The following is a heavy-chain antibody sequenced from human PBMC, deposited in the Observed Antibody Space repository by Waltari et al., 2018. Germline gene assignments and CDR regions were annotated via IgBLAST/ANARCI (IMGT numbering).Heavy chain of an antibody. Sequence: QVQLVESGGGVVQPGGSLRLSCAASGFTFSSYGMHWVRQAPGKGLEWVAFIRYDRINKYNADSVKGRFTISRDNSKNPLYLPMNSLRAEDTAVYYCAKGILGYCSGGSCYLPHYYYYMDVWGKGTTVTVSS. V-gene: IGHV3-30*02. CDR2: IRYDRINK. CDR1: GFTFSSYG. D-gene: IGHD2-15*01. J-gene: IGHJ6*03. CDR3: AKGILGYCSGGSCYLPHYYYYMDV.